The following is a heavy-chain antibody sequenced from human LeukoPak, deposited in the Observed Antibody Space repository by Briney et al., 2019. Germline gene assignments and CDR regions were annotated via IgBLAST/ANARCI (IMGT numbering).Heavy chain of an antibody. J-gene: IGHJ4*02. Sequence: SQTLSLTCAVSGGSISSGGYSWSWIRQPPGKGLEWIGYIYHSGSTYYNPSLKSRVTISVDKSKNQFSLKLSSVTAADTAVYYCARGPTKHSYKDSGSYLPWHYFDYWGQGTLVTVSS. CDR3: ARGPTKHSYKDSGSYLPWHYFDY. CDR2: IYHSGST. CDR1: GGSISSGGYS. D-gene: IGHD1-26*01. V-gene: IGHV4-30-2*01.